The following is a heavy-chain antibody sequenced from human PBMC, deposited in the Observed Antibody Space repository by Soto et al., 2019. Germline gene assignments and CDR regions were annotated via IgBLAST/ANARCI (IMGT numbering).Heavy chain of an antibody. J-gene: IGHJ6*02. CDR2: ISDSGST. D-gene: IGHD4-17*01. CDR1: GGSVSSGDYY. Sequence: QVQLQESGPGLVRPSQTLSLTCTVSGGSVSSGDYYWTWIRQPPGKGLEWIGYISDSGSTYYNPSPKSRVTISVDTSKNQFSLKLTSVTAADTAVYYWARENTVTRRYYYYGMDVWGQGTTVTVSS. V-gene: IGHV4-30-4*01. CDR3: ARENTVTRRYYYYGMDV.